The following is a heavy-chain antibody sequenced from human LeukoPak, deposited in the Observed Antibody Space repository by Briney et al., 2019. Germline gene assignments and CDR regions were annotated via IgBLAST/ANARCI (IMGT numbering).Heavy chain of an antibody. J-gene: IGHJ6*03. CDR2: IYYSGST. CDR1: GGSISSYY. Sequence: SETLSLTCTVSGGSISSYYWSWIRQPPGTGLEWIGYIYYSGSTNYNPSLQSRVTISVDTSKTQFSLKLSSVTAADTAVYYCARDVATIGIPHVDYMDVWGKGTTVTVSS. V-gene: IGHV4-59*01. CDR3: ARDVATIGIPHVDYMDV. D-gene: IGHD5-12*01.